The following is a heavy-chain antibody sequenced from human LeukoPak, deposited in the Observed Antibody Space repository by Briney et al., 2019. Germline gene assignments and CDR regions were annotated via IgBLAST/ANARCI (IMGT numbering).Heavy chain of an antibody. CDR3: ARIPTFCSGSFEGANDAFDI. D-gene: IGHD1-26*01. Sequence: SGPTLVNPTQTLTLTYTFSGFSLSTSAMCVSWIHQPHEKDLERLPRTDWDDDKYYSTSLKTRLTISKDTSKNQVVLTMTNMDPVDTATYYCARIPTFCSGSFEGANDAFDIWGQGTMVTVSS. CDR2: TDWDDDK. V-gene: IGHV2-70*11. J-gene: IGHJ3*02. CDR1: GFSLSTSAMC.